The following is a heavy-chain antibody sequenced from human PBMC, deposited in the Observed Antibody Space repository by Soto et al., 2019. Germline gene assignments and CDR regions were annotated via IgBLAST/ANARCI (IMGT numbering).Heavy chain of an antibody. J-gene: IGHJ6*02. Sequence: SETLSLTCAVYGGSFSCYYWPLIRPPPGKGLEWIGEINHRGNTNYNPSLKGRFSISRDNSRQTVYLQMDSLRAEDTAVYYCAKVGSIAVYHYHYALDVWGQGTKVTVS. CDR1: GGSFSCYY. D-gene: IGHD6-6*01. CDR3: AKVGSIAVYHYHYALDV. CDR2: INHRGNT. V-gene: IGHV4-34*01.